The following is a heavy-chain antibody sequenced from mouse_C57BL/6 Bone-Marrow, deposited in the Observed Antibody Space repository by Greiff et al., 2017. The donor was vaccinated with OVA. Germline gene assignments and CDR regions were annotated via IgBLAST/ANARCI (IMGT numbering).Heavy chain of an antibody. D-gene: IGHD2-3*01. CDR3: ARDGYYVYWYSDV. CDR2: IYPRDGST. V-gene: IGHV1-78*01. Sequence: VQLQQSDAELVKPGASVKISCKVSGYTFTDHTIHWMKQRPEQGLEWIGYIYPRDGSTKYNEKFKGKATFTADTSSNTAYMQLSSLTTEDSAIYYCARDGYYVYWYSDVWGTGTTVTVSS. CDR1: GYTFTDHT. J-gene: IGHJ1*03.